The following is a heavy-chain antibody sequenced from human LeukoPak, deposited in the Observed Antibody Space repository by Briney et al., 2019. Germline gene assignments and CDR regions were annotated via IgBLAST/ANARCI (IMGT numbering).Heavy chain of an antibody. Sequence: GASVKVSCKASGYTFTGYHIHWVRQAPGQGLEWMGWINPNSGGTKYAQKFQGRVTMTRDTSISTAYMELSRLTSDDTAVYYCAKDKEYQLLFDYWGQGTLVTVSS. CDR3: AKDKEYQLLFDY. CDR2: INPNSGGT. D-gene: IGHD2-2*01. CDR1: GYTFTGYH. J-gene: IGHJ4*02. V-gene: IGHV1-2*02.